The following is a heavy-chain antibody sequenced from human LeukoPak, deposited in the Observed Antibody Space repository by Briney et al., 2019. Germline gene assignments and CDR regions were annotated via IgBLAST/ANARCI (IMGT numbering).Heavy chain of an antibody. J-gene: IGHJ4*02. D-gene: IGHD5-18*01. CDR2: ISSSGSTI. CDR1: GFTFSSYE. CDR3: ARVSSSGYGVSSGLFY. Sequence: GGSPRLSCAASGFTFSSYEMTWVRQAPGKGLEWVSYISSSGSTIYYADSVKGRFTISRDNAKNSLYLQMNSLRAEDTALYYCARVSSSGYGVSSGLFYWGQGTLVTVSS. V-gene: IGHV3-48*03.